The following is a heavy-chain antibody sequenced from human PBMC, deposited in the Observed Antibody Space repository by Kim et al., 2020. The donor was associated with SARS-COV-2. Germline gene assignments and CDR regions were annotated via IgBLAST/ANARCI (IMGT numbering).Heavy chain of an antibody. J-gene: IGHJ5*02. CDR1: GGSFSGYY. CDR3: ARGSRRAAAAGPSVRRWFDP. V-gene: IGHV4-34*01. Sequence: SETLSLTCAVYGGSFSGYYWSWIRQPPGKGLEWIGEINHSGSTNYNPSLKSRVTISVDTSKNQFSLKLSSVTAADTAVYYCARGSRRAAAAGPSVRRWFDPWGQGTLVTVSS. D-gene: IGHD6-13*01. CDR2: INHSGST.